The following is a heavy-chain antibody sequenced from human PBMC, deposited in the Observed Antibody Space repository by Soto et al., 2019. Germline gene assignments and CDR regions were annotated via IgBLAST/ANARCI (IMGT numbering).Heavy chain of an antibody. CDR3: ATFRAGGSGSYYNIRWFDP. Sequence: PGESLKISCKGSGYSFTSYWIGWVRQMPGKGLEWMGIIYPGDSDTRYSPSFQGQVTISADKSISTAYLQWSSLKASDTAMYYCATFRAGGSGSYYNIRWFDPWGQGTLVTVSS. V-gene: IGHV5-51*01. D-gene: IGHD3-10*01. CDR1: GYSFTSYW. J-gene: IGHJ5*02. CDR2: IYPGDSDT.